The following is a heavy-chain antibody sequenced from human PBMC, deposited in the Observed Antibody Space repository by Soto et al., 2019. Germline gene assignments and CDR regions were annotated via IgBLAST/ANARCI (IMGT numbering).Heavy chain of an antibody. CDR2: INPNSGGT. J-gene: IGHJ6*02. V-gene: IGHV1-2*02. CDR1: GYTFTGYY. D-gene: IGHD6-6*01. CDR3: ARSRQLVVNYYYGMAV. Sequence: ASVKVSCKASGYTFTGYYMHWVRQAPGQGLEWMGWINPNSGGTNYAQKFQGRVTMTRDTSISTAYMELSRLRSDDTAVYYCARSRQLVVNYYYGMAVWGQGTTVTVSS.